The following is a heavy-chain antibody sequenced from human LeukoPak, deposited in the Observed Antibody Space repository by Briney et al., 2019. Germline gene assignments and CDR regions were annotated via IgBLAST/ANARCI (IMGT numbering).Heavy chain of an antibody. CDR1: GGSCSGYY. CDR3: ARKSSIRGGFH. V-gene: IGHV4-34*01. CDR2: INHSGST. D-gene: IGHD2-2*01. Sequence: PSETLSLTCAVYGGSCSGYYWTWLRQPPGKGLEWIGEINHSGSTNYNPSLKSRITISVDTSKNQFSLKLISVTAADTAVYYCARKSSIRGGFHWGQGTLVTVSS. J-gene: IGHJ4*02.